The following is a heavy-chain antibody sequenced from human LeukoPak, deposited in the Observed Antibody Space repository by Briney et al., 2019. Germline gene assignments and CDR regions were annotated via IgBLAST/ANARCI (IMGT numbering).Heavy chain of an antibody. Sequence: ASVKVSCKASGYTFTGYYMHWVRQAPGQGLEWMGWINPNSGGTNYAQKFQGRVTMTRDTSISTAYMELSRLRSDDTAMYYCAREDIVVVPAGLYYYYGMDVWGQGTTVTVSS. CDR2: INPNSGGT. CDR1: GYTFTGYY. J-gene: IGHJ6*02. D-gene: IGHD2-2*01. V-gene: IGHV1-2*02. CDR3: AREDIVVVPAGLYYYYGMDV.